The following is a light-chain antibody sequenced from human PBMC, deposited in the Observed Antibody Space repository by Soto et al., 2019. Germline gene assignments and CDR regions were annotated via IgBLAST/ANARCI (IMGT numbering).Light chain of an antibody. V-gene: IGKV3-20*01. J-gene: IGKJ1*01. CDR1: QSITSF. CDR3: QQYGGSPRT. CDR2: GAS. Sequence: EIVLTQSPGTLSLSPGEGATLSCRASQSITSFLAWYQQRRGQAPRLLIHGASNRATGIPDRFSGSGSGPDFTLTISRLEPEDFAVYYCQQYGGSPRTCGQGTKVEV.